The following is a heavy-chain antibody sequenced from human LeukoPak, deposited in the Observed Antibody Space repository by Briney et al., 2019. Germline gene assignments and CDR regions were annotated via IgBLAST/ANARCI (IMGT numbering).Heavy chain of an antibody. J-gene: IGHJ4*02. Sequence: GGSLRLSCAASGFTFSNAWMSWVRQAPGKGLEWVGRIKSKTDGGTTGYAAPVKGRFTISRDDSKNTLYLQMNSLKTEDTAVYYCTTDVVPAAQDNYWGQGTLVTVSS. CDR3: TTDVVPAAQDNY. CDR1: GFTFSNAW. CDR2: IKSKTDGGTT. D-gene: IGHD2-2*01. V-gene: IGHV3-15*01.